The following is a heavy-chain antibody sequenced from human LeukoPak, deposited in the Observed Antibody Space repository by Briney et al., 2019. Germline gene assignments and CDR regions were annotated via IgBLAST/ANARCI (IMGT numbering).Heavy chain of an antibody. D-gene: IGHD3-3*01. CDR1: GFTFSNYA. CDR3: AKDPQYDFWSGYFAPFDY. Sequence: GGSLRLSRAVSGFTFSNYAMSWVRQAPGKGLEWVSGISGSGGSTYYADSVKGRFNISRDNSKNTLYLQMNSLRAEDTAVYYCAKDPQYDFWSGYFAPFDYWGQGTLVTVSS. V-gene: IGHV3-23*01. J-gene: IGHJ4*02. CDR2: ISGSGGST.